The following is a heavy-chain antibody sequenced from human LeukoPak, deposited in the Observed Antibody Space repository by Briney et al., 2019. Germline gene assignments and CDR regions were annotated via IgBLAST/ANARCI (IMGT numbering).Heavy chain of an antibody. Sequence: GGSLRLSCAASGFTFSVAGMHWLRQAPGKGLEWVSAIIGNGGSTYYTDSVQGRFTISRDNSKNTLYLQMNSLRAEDTGVYYCAKRTCSGSTCYSLDSWGQGTLVTVSS. CDR3: AKRTCSGSTCYSLDS. CDR1: GFTFSVAG. V-gene: IGHV3-23*01. CDR2: IIGNGGST. D-gene: IGHD2-15*01. J-gene: IGHJ4*02.